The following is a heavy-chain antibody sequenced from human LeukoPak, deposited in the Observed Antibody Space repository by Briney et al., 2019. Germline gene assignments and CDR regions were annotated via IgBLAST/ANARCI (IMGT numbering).Heavy chain of an antibody. Sequence: SETLSLTCTVSGGSISSYYWSWIRQPPGKGLEWIGYIYYSGSTNYNPSLKNRVTISVDTSKNQFSLKLSSVTAADTAVYYCARSFSGYVFDYWGQGTLVTVSS. CDR2: IYYSGST. D-gene: IGHD5-12*01. J-gene: IGHJ4*02. CDR3: ARSFSGYVFDY. CDR1: GGSISSYY. V-gene: IGHV4-59*01.